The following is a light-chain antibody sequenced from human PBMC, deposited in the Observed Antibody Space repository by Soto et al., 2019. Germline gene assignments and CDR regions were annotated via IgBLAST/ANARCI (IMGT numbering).Light chain of an antibody. CDR1: QGIGDT. J-gene: IGKJ4*01. CDR2: DTS. CDR3: QPYNRWPCT. V-gene: IGKV3-15*01. Sequence: AILTNSPGEGTTHTYRARQGIGDTLAWYQHNPGQTPRLLIYDTSTRATGVPTRFSGSRSGAEFTLTISSLQSEDFAVYYCQPYNRWPCTFGGGTKVDI.